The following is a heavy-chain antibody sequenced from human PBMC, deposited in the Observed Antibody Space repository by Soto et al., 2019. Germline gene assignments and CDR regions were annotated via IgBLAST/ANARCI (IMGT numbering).Heavy chain of an antibody. CDR2: ISSSSSTI. CDR1: GFTFSSYS. J-gene: IGHJ4*02. D-gene: IGHD3-16*01. CDR3: ANDSHWGLISPTHDH. V-gene: IGHV3-48*01. Sequence: GGSLRLACAASGFTFSSYSMNWVRQAPGKGLEWVSYISSSSSTIYYADSVKGRFTISRDNAKNSLYLQMNSLRAEDTAVYYCANDSHWGLISPTHDHWGQGTQVTVSS.